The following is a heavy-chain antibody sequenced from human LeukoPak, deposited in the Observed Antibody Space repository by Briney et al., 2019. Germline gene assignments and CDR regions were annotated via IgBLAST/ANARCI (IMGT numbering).Heavy chain of an antibody. CDR3: ARSSGWKYNIDY. V-gene: IGHV1-69*06. CDR1: GGTFSSYA. CDR2: IIPIFGTA. D-gene: IGHD6-19*01. Sequence: SVKVSCKASGGTFSSYAISWVRQAPGQGLEWMGGIIPIFGTANYAQKFQGRVTITADKSTSTAYMELSSLRSEDTAVYYCARSSGWKYNIDYWGQGTLVTVSS. J-gene: IGHJ4*02.